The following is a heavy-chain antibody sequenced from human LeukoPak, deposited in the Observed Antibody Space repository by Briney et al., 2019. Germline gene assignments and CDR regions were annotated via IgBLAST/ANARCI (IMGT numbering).Heavy chain of an antibody. CDR1: GFTFSSYA. J-gene: IGHJ4*02. CDR3: EKYGGSYHTPFDY. V-gene: IGHV3-23*01. CDR2: ISGSGGST. D-gene: IGHD1-26*01. Sequence: GGSLRLSCAASGFTFSSYAMSWVRQAPGKGLEWVSAISGSGGSTYYADSVKGRFTISRDNSKNTLYLQMNSLRAEDTAVYYCEKYGGSYHTPFDYWGQGTLVTVSS.